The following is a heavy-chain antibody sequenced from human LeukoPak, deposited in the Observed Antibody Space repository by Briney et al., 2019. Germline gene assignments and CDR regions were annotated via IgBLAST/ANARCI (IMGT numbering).Heavy chain of an antibody. CDR2: ITNTGTTI. J-gene: IGHJ4*02. D-gene: IGHD3-10*01. CDR1: GFTFSSYE. Sequence: GGSLRLSCVASGFTFSSYEMNWVRQAPGKGLEWVSYITNTGTTIYYADSVKGRFTISRDNSKNTLYLQMNSLRAEDTAVYYCAKPPYYYGSGSPDYWGQGTLVTVSS. CDR3: AKPPYYYGSGSPDY. V-gene: IGHV3-48*03.